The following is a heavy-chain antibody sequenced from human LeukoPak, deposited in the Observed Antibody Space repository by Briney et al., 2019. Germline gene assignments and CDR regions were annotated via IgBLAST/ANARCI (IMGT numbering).Heavy chain of an antibody. CDR1: GVSISSYS. Sequence: SETLSLTCTVSGVSISSYSWSWIRQPAGKGLDWIGRIYTSGSTNYNPSLKSRVTISVDTSKNQFSLKLSSVTAADTAVYYCARTRGSWDDNWFDPWGQGTLVTVSS. V-gene: IGHV4-4*07. D-gene: IGHD2-15*01. J-gene: IGHJ5*02. CDR2: IYTSGST. CDR3: ARTRGSWDDNWFDP.